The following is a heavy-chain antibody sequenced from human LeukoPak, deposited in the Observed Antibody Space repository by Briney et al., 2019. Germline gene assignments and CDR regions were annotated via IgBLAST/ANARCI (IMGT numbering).Heavy chain of an antibody. Sequence: GGSLRLSCAASGFTFSSYWMNWVRQAPGKGLEWVANIKQDGSEKYYVDSVKGQFTISRDNAKNSLYLQMNSLRAEDTAVYYCAREKSITGTTWDYWGQGTLVTVSS. V-gene: IGHV3-7*01. CDR1: GFTFSSYW. CDR3: AREKSITGTTWDY. CDR2: IKQDGSEK. D-gene: IGHD1-7*01. J-gene: IGHJ4*02.